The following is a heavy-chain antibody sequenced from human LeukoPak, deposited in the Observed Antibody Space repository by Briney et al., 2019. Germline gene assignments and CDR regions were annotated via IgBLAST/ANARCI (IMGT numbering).Heavy chain of an antibody. CDR3: AREGSPGTYDY. CDR2: IGSDGGST. V-gene: IGHV3-64*01. Sequence: GGSLRLSCAASGFTVSTYTMHWVRQAPGKGLESVSAIGSDGGSTYYANSVKGRFNIARDNSKNTLYLQMDSLRAEDIAVYYCAREGSPGTYDYWGQGTLVTVSS. CDR1: GFTVSTYT. J-gene: IGHJ4*02. D-gene: IGHD6-13*01.